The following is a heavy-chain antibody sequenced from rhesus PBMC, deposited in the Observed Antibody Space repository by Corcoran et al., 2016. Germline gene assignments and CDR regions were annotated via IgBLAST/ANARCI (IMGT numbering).Heavy chain of an antibody. V-gene: IGHV4-147*01. J-gene: IGHJ1*01. CDR3: AREYPVTTRFEF. Sequence: QVQLQESGPGLVKPSETLSLTCAVSGYSINSNYWSGIRQPPGKGLEWIGYIYGSSGSTYLNPSLKSRVTISTHPSTNQLSLTLSSVTAADTAVYYCAREYPVTTRFEFWGQGALVTVSS. CDR2: IYGSSGST. D-gene: IGHD4-23*01. CDR1: GYSINSNY.